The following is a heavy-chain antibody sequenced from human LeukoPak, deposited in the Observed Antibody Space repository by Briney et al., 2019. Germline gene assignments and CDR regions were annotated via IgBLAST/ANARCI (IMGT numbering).Heavy chain of an antibody. J-gene: IGHJ4*02. D-gene: IGHD3-16*02. V-gene: IGHV1-18*01. CDR3: ATIAYGVIVLDY. Sequence: GASVKVSCKASGYTFTNYGISWVRQAPGQGREWMGWISAHNGNTNYAQKLHGRVAMTTETSTSTAYMELRSLRSDDTAVYYCATIAYGVIVLDYWGQGTLVTVSS. CDR2: ISAHNGNT. CDR1: GYTFTNYG.